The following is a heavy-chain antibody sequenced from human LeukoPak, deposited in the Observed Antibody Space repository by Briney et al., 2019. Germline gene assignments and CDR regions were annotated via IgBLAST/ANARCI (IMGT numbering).Heavy chain of an antibody. Sequence: GASVKVSCKASGGTFSSYAISWVRQAPGQGLEWMGRIIPILGIANYAQKFQGRVTITADKSTSTAYMELSSLRSEDTAVYYCAVDSSGYYYFDYWGQGTLVTVSS. CDR3: AVDSSGYYYFDY. J-gene: IGHJ4*02. D-gene: IGHD3-22*01. CDR1: GGTFSSYA. CDR2: IIPILGIA. V-gene: IGHV1-69*04.